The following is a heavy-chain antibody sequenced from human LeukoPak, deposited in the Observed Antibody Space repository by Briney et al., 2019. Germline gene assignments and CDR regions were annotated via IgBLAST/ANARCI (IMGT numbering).Heavy chain of an antibody. CDR2: IYPGDSDT. D-gene: IGHD3-22*01. V-gene: IGHV5-51*01. CDR3: ARRSYYDTSGYYHYFDY. CDR1: GYSFTSYW. Sequence: GESLKISCKGSGYSFTSYWIGWVRQMPGKGLEWMGIIYPGDSDTRYSPSFQGQVTMSADKSISTAYLQWSSLKASDTAMYYCARRSYYDTSGYYHYFDYWGQGILVTVSS. J-gene: IGHJ4*02.